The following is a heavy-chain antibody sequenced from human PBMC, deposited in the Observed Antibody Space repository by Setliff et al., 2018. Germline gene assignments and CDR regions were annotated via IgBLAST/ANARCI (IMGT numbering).Heavy chain of an antibody. CDR1: GFRFDIYW. J-gene: IGHJ4*02. V-gene: IGHV3-7*03. Sequence: GGSLRLSCAASGFRFDIYWMTWVRQAPGKGLEWVANIERDGSEKSYVDSVKGRFTISRDNAKNSVYLEMNSLRAEDTAVYYCARLVMRGTIDFLDNWGQGTLVTVSS. CDR3: ARLVMRGTIDFLDN. CDR2: IERDGSEK. D-gene: IGHD1-7*01.